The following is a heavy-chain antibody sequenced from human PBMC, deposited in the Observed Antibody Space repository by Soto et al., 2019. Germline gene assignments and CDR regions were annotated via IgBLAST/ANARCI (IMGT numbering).Heavy chain of an antibody. Sequence: QVQLVQSGSEVKRPGSSVKLSCTASGGTFTYYGISWVRQAPGQGLEWMGGIIPIIGPATYAQKFQGRLTITADQSTSTAYMELSSLGSEATALYYCARDLGTTIAGTTRRETSGWLEPWGQGTLVTVSS. CDR2: IIPIIGPA. CDR1: GGTFTYYG. V-gene: IGHV1-69*01. CDR3: ARDLGTTIAGTTRRETSGWLEP. D-gene: IGHD6-25*01. J-gene: IGHJ5*02.